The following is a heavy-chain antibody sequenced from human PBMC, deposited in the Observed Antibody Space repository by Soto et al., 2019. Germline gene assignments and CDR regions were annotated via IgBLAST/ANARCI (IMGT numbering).Heavy chain of an antibody. Sequence: GGSLRLSCAASGFTFSSYAMSWVRQAPGKGLEWVSAISGSGGSTYYADSVKGRFTISRDNSKNTLYLQMNSLRAEDTAVYYCAKAIGYSGYTDGDYWGQGTLVTVSS. CDR3: AKAIGYSGYTDGDY. V-gene: IGHV3-23*01. J-gene: IGHJ4*02. CDR1: GFTFSSYA. D-gene: IGHD5-12*01. CDR2: ISGSGGST.